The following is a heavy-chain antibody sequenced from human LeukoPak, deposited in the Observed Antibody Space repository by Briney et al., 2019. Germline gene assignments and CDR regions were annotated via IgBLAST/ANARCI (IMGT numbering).Heavy chain of an antibody. D-gene: IGHD5-12*01. CDR3: ARGPGYSGD. Sequence: SETLSLTCTASGGSISSYYWSWIRQPPGKGLEWIGYIYYSGSTNYNRSLKSRVTISIDTSKKQFSLKLTSVTAADTAVYYCARGPGYSGDWGQGTLVTVSS. CDR2: IYYSGST. J-gene: IGHJ4*02. CDR1: GGSISSYY. V-gene: IGHV4-59*01.